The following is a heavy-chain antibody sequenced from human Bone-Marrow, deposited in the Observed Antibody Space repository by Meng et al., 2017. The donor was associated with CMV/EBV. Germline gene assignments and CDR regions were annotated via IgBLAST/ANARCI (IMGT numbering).Heavy chain of an antibody. V-gene: IGHV4-39*01. CDR1: GGSISSSSYY. J-gene: IGHJ4*02. D-gene: IGHD6-6*01. CDR2: IYYSGST. CDR3: ARLVGGSRIAARSGTIDY. Sequence: GSLRLSCTVSGGSISSSSYYWGWIRQPPGKGLEWIGSIYYSGSTYYNPSLKSRVTISVDTSKNQFSLKLSSVTAADTAVYYCARLVGGSRIAARSGTIDYWGQGTLVTV.